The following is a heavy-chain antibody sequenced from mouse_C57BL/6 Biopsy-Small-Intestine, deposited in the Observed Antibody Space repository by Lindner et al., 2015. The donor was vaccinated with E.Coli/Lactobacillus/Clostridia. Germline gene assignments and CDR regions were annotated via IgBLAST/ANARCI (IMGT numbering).Heavy chain of an antibody. CDR2: INPYNDGT. Sequence: VQLQESGPELVKPGASVKMSCKASGYTFTSYVMYWVKQKPGQGLEWIGYINPYNDGTKYNEKFKGKATLTSDKSSSTAYMELSSLTSEDSAVYFCARRYGDYFAWFAYWGQGTLVTVSA. V-gene: IGHV1-14*01. J-gene: IGHJ3*01. D-gene: IGHD2-13*01. CDR3: ARRYGDYFAWFAY. CDR1: GYTFTSYV.